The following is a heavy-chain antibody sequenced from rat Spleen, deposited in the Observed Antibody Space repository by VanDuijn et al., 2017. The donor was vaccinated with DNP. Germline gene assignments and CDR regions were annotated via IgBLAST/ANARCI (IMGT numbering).Heavy chain of an antibody. D-gene: IGHD1-4*01. V-gene: IGHV5-31*01. J-gene: IGHJ2*01. CDR1: GFNFNDYW. CDR3: ARYPPGITAYYFDY. Sequence: EVKLVESGGGLIQPGRSLKISCAASGFNFNDYWMAWIRQVPGKGLEWLGAITGSGGGTYYSGSVKGRFTISRDNAKSTLYLQMNSLRSEDTATYYCARYPPGITAYYFDYWGQGVMVTVSS. CDR2: ITGSGGGT.